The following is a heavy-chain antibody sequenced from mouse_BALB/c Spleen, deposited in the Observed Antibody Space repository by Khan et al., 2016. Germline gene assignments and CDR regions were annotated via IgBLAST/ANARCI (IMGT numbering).Heavy chain of an antibody. Sequence: QSQLVQSGPELKKPGETVKISCKASGYTFTNYGMNWVKQAPGKGLKWMGWMNTNTGEPTYAEEFKGRFAFSLETSASTAYLQINNLKNEDTATYFCAEDYYGSNWFAYWGQGTLVTVSA. V-gene: IGHV9-3*02. J-gene: IGHJ3*01. CDR2: MNTNTGEP. CDR3: AEDYYGSNWFAY. D-gene: IGHD1-1*01. CDR1: GYTFTNYG.